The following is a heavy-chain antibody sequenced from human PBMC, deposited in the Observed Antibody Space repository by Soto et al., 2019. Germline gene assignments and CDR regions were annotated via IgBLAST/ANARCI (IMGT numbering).Heavy chain of an antibody. CDR2: ISGSGGST. CDR3: AKDPGEDTYWFDY. CDR1: GFTFSSYA. J-gene: IGHJ4*02. D-gene: IGHD2-8*02. Sequence: EVQVLESGGGLVQPEGSLRLSCAASGFTFSSYAMSWVRQAPGKGLEWVSSISGSGGSTYYADSVKGRFTISRDNSKNTLYLQMNSLRAEDTAVYYCAKDPGEDTYWFDYWGQGTLVTVSS. V-gene: IGHV3-23*01.